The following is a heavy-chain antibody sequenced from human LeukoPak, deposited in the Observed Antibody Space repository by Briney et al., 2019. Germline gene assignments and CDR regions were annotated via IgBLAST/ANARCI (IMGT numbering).Heavy chain of an antibody. J-gene: IGHJ4*02. Sequence: GRSLRLSCAASGFTFSNYAMSWVRQAPGKGLAWVSTISGGGASTYYADSVKGRFTISRDTSMNTLYLQMNSLRAEDTAIYYCAKHHSGLRYDYWGQGTLVTVSS. D-gene: IGHD4-17*01. CDR3: AKHHSGLRYDY. CDR1: GFTFSNYA. CDR2: ISGGGAST. V-gene: IGHV3-23*01.